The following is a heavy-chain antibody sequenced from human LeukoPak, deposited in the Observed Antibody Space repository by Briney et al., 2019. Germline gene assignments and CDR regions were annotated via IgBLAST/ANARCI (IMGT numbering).Heavy chain of an antibody. D-gene: IGHD5-18*01. V-gene: IGHV3-33*01. CDR1: GFTFSSYG. CDR3: AMWIQVWKFDY. Sequence: GGSLRLSCAASGFTFSSYGMHWVRQAPGKGLEWVAVIWYDGSNKYYADSVKGRFTISRDNTKNTLYLQMNSLRAEDTAVYYCAMWIQVWKFDYWGQGTQVTVSS. J-gene: IGHJ4*02. CDR2: IWYDGSNK.